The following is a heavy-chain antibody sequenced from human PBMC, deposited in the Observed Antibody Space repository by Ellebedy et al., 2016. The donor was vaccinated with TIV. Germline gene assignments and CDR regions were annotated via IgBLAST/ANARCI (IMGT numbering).Heavy chain of an antibody. CDR2: ISPNSGAT. CDR1: SYTFTSYG. CDR3: ARGDWNYEGDIDY. D-gene: IGHD1-7*01. Sequence: ASVKVSXKASSYTFTSYGISWHPQAPGQGLEWVGWISPNSGATNYAQMFQGRVTMTRDTSISTAYMELSGLRSDDTAVYYCARGDWNYEGDIDYWGQGTLVTVSS. J-gene: IGHJ4*02. V-gene: IGHV1-2*02.